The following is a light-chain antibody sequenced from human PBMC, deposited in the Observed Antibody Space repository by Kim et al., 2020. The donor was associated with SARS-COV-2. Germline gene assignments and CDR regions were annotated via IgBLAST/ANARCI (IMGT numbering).Light chain of an antibody. CDR3: QQYYSYSYS. J-gene: IGKJ2*03. CDR1: QSFYIW. V-gene: IGKV1-5*03. CDR2: KTS. Sequence: SASVGDRVTITCRASQSFYIWLAWYQQKPGKAPKRLVYKTSTLETGVPSRFSGSGSGTEFTLTISNLQPDDSATYYCQQYYSYSYSFGQGTKLEI.